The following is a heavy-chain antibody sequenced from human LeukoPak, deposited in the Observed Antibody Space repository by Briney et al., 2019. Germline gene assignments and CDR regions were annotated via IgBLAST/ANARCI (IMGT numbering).Heavy chain of an antibody. CDR1: GFTFSNYA. V-gene: IGHV3-23*01. J-gene: IGHJ4*02. CDR3: AKGTGLVWYPFDY. D-gene: IGHD3-16*01. Sequence: GSLRLSCAASGFTFSNYAMSWVRQAPGKGLEWVSVISGSGGTTYYADSVKGRFTFSRDNSKNTLYLQMSSLRAEDTAVYYCAKGTGLVWYPFDYWGQGTLVTVSS. CDR2: ISGSGGTT.